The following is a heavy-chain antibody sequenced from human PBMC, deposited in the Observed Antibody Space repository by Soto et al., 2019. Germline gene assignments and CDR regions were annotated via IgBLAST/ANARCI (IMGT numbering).Heavy chain of an antibody. CDR3: ACSYDSSGYYAEYFQH. CDR2: IYYSGST. Sequence: QVQLQESGPGLVKPSQTLSLTCTVSGGSISSGGYYWSWIRQHPGKGLEWIGYIYYSGSTYYNPSLNSRVTISVDTPNNQLSLKLSSVTAADTAVYYCACSYDSSGYYAEYFQHWGQGTLVTVSS. V-gene: IGHV4-31*03. J-gene: IGHJ1*01. CDR1: GGSISSGGYY. D-gene: IGHD3-22*01.